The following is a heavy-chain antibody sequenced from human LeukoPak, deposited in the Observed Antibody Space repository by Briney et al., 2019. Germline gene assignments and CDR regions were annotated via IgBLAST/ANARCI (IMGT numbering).Heavy chain of an antibody. CDR3: ATVTGTTQYDYVCGSYRQHVFDY. CDR2: IYSGGST. V-gene: IGHV3-66*01. Sequence: GGSLRLSCAASGFTVSSNYMSWVRQAPGKGLEWVSVIYSGGSTHYADSVKGRFTISRDNSKNTMYLQMHRLRAEDTAVYHCATVTGTTQYDYVCGSYRQHVFDYWGQGTLVTVSS. D-gene: IGHD3-16*02. J-gene: IGHJ4*02. CDR1: GFTVSSNY.